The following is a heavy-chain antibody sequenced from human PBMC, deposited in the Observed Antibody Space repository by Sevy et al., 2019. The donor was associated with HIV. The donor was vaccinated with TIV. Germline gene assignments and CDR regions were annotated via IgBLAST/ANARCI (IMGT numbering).Heavy chain of an antibody. CDR1: GFTFSRYA. Sequence: GGSLRLSCAASGFTFSRYAMHWVRQAPGKGLEWVAVISYDGSNKYYADSVKGRFTISRDNSKNTLYLQMNSLRAEDTAVYYCARATPEVAAAGSPYFQHWGQGTLVTVSS. D-gene: IGHD6-13*01. V-gene: IGHV3-30-3*01. CDR2: ISYDGSNK. CDR3: ARATPEVAAAGSPYFQH. J-gene: IGHJ1*01.